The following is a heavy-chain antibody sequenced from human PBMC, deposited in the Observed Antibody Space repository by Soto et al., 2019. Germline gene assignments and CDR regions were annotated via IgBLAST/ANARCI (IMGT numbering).Heavy chain of an antibody. CDR1: GGSISSYY. D-gene: IGHD3-10*01. CDR2: IYYSGST. Sequence: SETLSLTCTVSGGSISSYYWSWIRQPPGKGLEWIGYIYYSGSTNYNPSLKSRVTISVDTSKNQFSLKLSSVTAADTAVYYCARDSLLWFGELLYEEYYYYMDVWGKGPRSPSP. V-gene: IGHV4-59*01. CDR3: ARDSLLWFGELLYEEYYYYMDV. J-gene: IGHJ6*03.